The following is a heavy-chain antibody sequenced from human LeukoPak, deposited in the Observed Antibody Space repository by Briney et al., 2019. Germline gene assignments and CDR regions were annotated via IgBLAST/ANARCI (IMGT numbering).Heavy chain of an antibody. CDR2: INPSGGST. D-gene: IGHD2-2*01. CDR3: AREGYCSSTSCTHYYYYYMDV. V-gene: IGHV1-46*01. J-gene: IGHJ6*03. Sequence: ASVKVSCKASGYTFTSYYMHWVRQAPGQGLEWMGIINPSGGSTSYAQKFQGRVTMTRDTSTSTVYMELSSLRSEDTAVYYCAREGYCSSTSCTHYYYYYMDVWGKGTTVTVSS. CDR1: GYTFTSYY.